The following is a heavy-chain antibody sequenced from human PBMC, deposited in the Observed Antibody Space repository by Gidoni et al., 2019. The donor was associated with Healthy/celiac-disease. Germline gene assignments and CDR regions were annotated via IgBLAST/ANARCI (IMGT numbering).Heavy chain of an antibody. CDR2: ISYDGSNK. D-gene: IGHD3-22*01. CDR3: AKDHYDRSGYYYDY. J-gene: IGHJ4*02. V-gene: IGHV3-30*18. Sequence: VQLVESAGGSVQPGRSLRLSSAASGITYSSYGMHWVRQAPGKGLEWVAVISYDGSNKYYADSVKGRFTISRDNSKNTLYLQMNSLRAEDTAVYYCAKDHYDRSGYYYDYWGQGTLVTVSS. CDR1: GITYSSYG.